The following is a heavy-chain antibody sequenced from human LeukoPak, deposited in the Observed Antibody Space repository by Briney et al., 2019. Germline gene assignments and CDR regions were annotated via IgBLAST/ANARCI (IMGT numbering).Heavy chain of an antibody. V-gene: IGHV4-39*07. J-gene: IGHJ4*02. CDR1: GDSISSRSYY. CDR3: ARDRYYEPLDY. Sequence: SETLSLTCTVSGDSISSRSYYWGWIRQPPGQGLEWIGHIPYTGSTYYNPSLKSRVTISVDTSKNQFSLQLRSVTAADTAVYYCARDRYYEPLDYWGQGTLVTVST. D-gene: IGHD3-22*01. CDR2: IPYTGST.